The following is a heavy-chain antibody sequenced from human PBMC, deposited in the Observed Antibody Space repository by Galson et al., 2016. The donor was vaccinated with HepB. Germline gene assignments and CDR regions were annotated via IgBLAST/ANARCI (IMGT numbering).Heavy chain of an antibody. V-gene: IGHV3-30-3*01. J-gene: IGHJ6*02. D-gene: IGHD2-2*01. Sequence: FLRLSCAASGFTFSSYVMYWVRQAPGKGLEWVAVISYDGSNEYYANSVKGRFTISRDNSKNTLYLQMNSLRSEDTAVYYCARDCRSTIYHYYGMDVWGQGTTVTVSS. CDR1: GFTFSSYV. CDR3: ARDCRSTIYHYYGMDV. CDR2: ISYDGSNE.